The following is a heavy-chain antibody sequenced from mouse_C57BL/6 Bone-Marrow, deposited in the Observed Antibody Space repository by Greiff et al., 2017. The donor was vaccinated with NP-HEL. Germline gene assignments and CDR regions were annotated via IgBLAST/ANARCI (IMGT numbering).Heavy chain of an antibody. V-gene: IGHV5-6*01. J-gene: IGHJ4*01. CDR2: ISSGGSYT. D-gene: IGHD2-2*01. CDR1: GFTFSSYG. CDR3: ARQYGYDEGDCAMDY. Sequence: EVKLMESGGDLVKPGGSLKLSCAASGFTFSSYGMYWVRQTPDKRLEWVATISSGGSYTYYPDSVKGRFTISRDNAKNTRYLQMSSLKSENTAMYYCARQYGYDEGDCAMDYWGQGTSVTVSS.